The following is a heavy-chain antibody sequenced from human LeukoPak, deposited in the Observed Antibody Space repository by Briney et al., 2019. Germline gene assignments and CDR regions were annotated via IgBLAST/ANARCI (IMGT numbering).Heavy chain of an antibody. Sequence: PSQTLSLTCNVSGASMSSDGYYWNWIRQPAGKGLEWIGRIYSGGSTNYNPSLKSRVTLSVDTSKNRLSLKLSYGTAADTAVYYCASAGHCANGVCRNWFGPWGQGILVTVSS. CDR2: IYSGGST. CDR3: ASAGHCANGVCRNWFGP. V-gene: IGHV4-61*02. D-gene: IGHD2-8*01. CDR1: GASMSSDGYY. J-gene: IGHJ5*02.